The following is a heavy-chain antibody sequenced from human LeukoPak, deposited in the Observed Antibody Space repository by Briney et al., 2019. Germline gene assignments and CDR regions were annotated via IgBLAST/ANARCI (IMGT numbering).Heavy chain of an antibody. CDR3: ASSYINSYPKDRIFDY. J-gene: IGHJ4*02. Sequence: GGSLRLSCTASGFSLADYALSWVRQAPGKGLDWVGFIRSRAYAGTTQYAASVQGRFTISRDDSTSIAYLQMDSLKIEDTAMCYCASSYINSYPKDRIFDYWGQGTLVTVSS. CDR1: GFSLADYA. CDR2: IRSRAYAGTT. D-gene: IGHD6-13*01. V-gene: IGHV3-49*04.